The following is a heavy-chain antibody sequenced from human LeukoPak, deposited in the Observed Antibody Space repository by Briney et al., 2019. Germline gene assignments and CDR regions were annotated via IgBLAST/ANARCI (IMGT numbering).Heavy chain of an antibody. V-gene: IGHV4-30-2*01. CDR3: AREFWFANAPGSWLDP. CDR1: GDSISSGAYS. CDR2: IFHSGST. Sequence: SQTLSLTCVVSGDSISSGAYSWSWIRQPPGKGLGWIGYIFHSGSTFYNPSLKSRVTISVDNSKNQFSLRLSSVTAADTAVYYCAREFWFANAPGSWLDPWGQGTLVTVSS. D-gene: IGHD3-10*01. J-gene: IGHJ5*02.